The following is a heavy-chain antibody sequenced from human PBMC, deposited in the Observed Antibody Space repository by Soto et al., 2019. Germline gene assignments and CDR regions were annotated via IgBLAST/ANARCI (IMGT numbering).Heavy chain of an antibody. Sequence: GGSLRLSCAASGFTFRNYAMTWARQAPGKGLEWVSSLLRSGSSAYYADSVRGRFTISSDTSANSLYLQMDNLRAEDTAIYYCAKDAISGDGIWLMDSRGQGTVVTVSS. CDR2: LLRSGSSA. D-gene: IGHD4-17*01. J-gene: IGHJ4*02. V-gene: IGHV3-23*01. CDR3: AKDAISGDGIWLMDS. CDR1: GFTFRNYA.